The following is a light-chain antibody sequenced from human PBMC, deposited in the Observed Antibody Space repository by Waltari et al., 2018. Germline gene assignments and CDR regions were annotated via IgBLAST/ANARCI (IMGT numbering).Light chain of an antibody. Sequence: DIQMTQSPSSLSASVGDRVTVTCRASQRITNFINWYQHKPGAAPNLLIFAASTLHSGVPPRFSGSGSGTYFTLTISSLQSEDSATYYCQQTYSAPRTFGQGTKVEVK. CDR1: QRITNF. CDR2: AAS. J-gene: IGKJ1*01. V-gene: IGKV1-39*01. CDR3: QQTYSAPRT.